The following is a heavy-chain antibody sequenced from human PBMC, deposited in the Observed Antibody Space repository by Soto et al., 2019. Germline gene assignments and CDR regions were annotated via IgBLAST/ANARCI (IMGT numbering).Heavy chain of an antibody. CDR2: IYYSGST. Sequence: PSKTPSLTCTVYGCSISSGGYYWSWIRQHPGKGLEWIGYIYYSGSTYYNPSLKSRVTISVDRSKNQFSLKLSSVTAADTAVYYCGRVPDRWGKGKLVTVSS. CDR1: GCSISSGGYY. D-gene: IGHD2-2*01. V-gene: IGHV4-31*03. CDR3: GRVPDR. J-gene: IGHJ5*02.